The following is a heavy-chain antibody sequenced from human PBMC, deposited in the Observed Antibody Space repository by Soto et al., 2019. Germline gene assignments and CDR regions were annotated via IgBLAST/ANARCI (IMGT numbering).Heavy chain of an antibody. D-gene: IGHD1-1*01. CDR1: GFTFGKYC. V-gene: IGHV3-74*01. CDR2: INDYATTI. CDR3: TRGGLEPFDF. J-gene: IGHJ4*02. Sequence: XWSLRLSYAASGFTFGKYCMHWVRQAPGKGLVWVSRINDYATTINYADSVKGRFTISRDNAKNTLYLQMNSLKVEDTAVYYCTRGGLEPFDFWGQGDLVTVSS.